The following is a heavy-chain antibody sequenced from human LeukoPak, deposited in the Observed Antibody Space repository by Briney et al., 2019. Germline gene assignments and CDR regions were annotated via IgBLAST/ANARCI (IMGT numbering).Heavy chain of an antibody. D-gene: IGHD3-3*01. J-gene: IGHJ6*03. CDR3: ARGNPVWDLEWLLFDYYYMDV. CDR2: INHSGST. Sequence: NPSETLSLTCAVYGGSFSGYSWSWIRQPPGKGLEWIGEINHSGSTNYNPSLKSRVTISVDTSKNQFSLKLSSVTGADTAVYYCARGNPVWDLEWLLFDYYYMDVWGKGTAVTVSS. CDR1: GGSFSGYS. V-gene: IGHV4-34*01.